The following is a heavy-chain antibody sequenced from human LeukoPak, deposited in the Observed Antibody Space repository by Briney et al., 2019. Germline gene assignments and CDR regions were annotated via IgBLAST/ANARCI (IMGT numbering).Heavy chain of an antibody. Sequence: GGSLRLSCAASGFTFSSYAMPWVRQAPGKGLEWVAVISYDGSNKYYADSVKGRFTISRDNSKNTLYLQMNSLRAEDTAVYYCARDSSPYYYGSGSHDYWGQGTLVTVSS. CDR2: ISYDGSNK. CDR1: GFTFSSYA. J-gene: IGHJ4*02. V-gene: IGHV3-30*04. CDR3: ARDSSPYYYGSGSHDY. D-gene: IGHD3-10*01.